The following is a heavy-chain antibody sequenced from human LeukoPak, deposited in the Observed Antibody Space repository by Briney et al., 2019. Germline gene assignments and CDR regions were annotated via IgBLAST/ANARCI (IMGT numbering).Heavy chain of an antibody. V-gene: IGHV4-59*08. J-gene: IGHJ3*02. D-gene: IGHD5-12*01. CDR3: ARRTVVASDDAFDI. Sequence: PSETLSLTCAVSGGSISSYYWSWIRQPPGKGLEWIGYIDYSRSTNYNPSLKSRVTISVDTSKNQFSLKLSSVTAADTAVYYCARRTVVASDDAFDIWGQGTMVTVSS. CDR1: GGSISSYY. CDR2: IDYSRST.